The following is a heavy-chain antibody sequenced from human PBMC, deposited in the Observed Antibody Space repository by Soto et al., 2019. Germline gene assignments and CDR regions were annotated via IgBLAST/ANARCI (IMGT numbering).Heavy chain of an antibody. V-gene: IGHV4-34*01. CDR2: INHSGST. CDR1: GGSFSGYY. CDR3: ARGPITMVRGVGHFQH. D-gene: IGHD3-10*01. Sequence: SETLSLTCAVYGGSFSGYYWSWIRQPPGKGLEWIGEINHSGSTNYNPSLKSRVTISVDTSKNQFSLKLSSVTAADTAVYYCARGPITMVRGVGHFQHWGQGTLVTSPQ. J-gene: IGHJ1*01.